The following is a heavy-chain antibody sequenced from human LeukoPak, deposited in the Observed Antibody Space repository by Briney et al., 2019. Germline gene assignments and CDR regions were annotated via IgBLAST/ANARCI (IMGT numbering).Heavy chain of an antibody. CDR3: ARVPQAAYYYDSSGYYPAAFDY. Sequence: PSETLSLTCAVYGGSFSGYYWSWIRQHPGKGLEWIGYIYYSGSTYYNPSLKSRVTISVDTSKNQFSLKLSSVTAADTAVYYCARVPQAAYYYDSSGYYPAAFDYWGQGTLVTVSS. D-gene: IGHD3-22*01. CDR1: GGSFSGYY. CDR2: IYYSGST. V-gene: IGHV4-31*11. J-gene: IGHJ4*02.